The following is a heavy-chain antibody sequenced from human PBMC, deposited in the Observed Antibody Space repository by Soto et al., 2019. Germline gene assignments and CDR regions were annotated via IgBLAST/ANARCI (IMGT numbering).Heavy chain of an antibody. CDR1: GVSISSGGYY. CDR2: IYYIGST. CDR3: ASSGGCEFRRTLEAISV. J-gene: IGHJ6*03. Sequence: SETLSLTCTVSGVSISSGGYYWSWIRHHPGNGLEWIGYIYYIGSTYYNPSLKRRGTISVDTSKNQFSLKLSAVAAAATAVYYCASSGGCEFRRTLEAISVWGTRTTGTV. V-gene: IGHV4-31*03. D-gene: IGHD5-12*01.